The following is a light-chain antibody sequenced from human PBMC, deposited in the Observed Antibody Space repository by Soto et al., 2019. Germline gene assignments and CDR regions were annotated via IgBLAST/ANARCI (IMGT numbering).Light chain of an antibody. V-gene: IGKV2-28*01. CDR2: LGS. Sequence: DLVMTQSPLSLTVTPGEPASISCRSTQSLLHSNGHNYLDWYLQKPGQSPQLLIYLGSNRASGVPDRFSGSGSGTDLTLKISRVEAEDVGVDYCMQGLQTPSITFGQGTRLEIK. CDR1: QSLLHSNGHNY. J-gene: IGKJ5*01. CDR3: MQGLQTPSIT.